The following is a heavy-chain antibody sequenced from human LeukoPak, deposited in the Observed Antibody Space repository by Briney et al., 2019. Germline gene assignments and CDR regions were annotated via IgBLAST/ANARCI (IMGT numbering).Heavy chain of an antibody. J-gene: IGHJ3*02. Sequence: ASVTVSFKASGYTFTSYAMNWVRQAPGQGLEWMGWISAYNGNTNYAQKLQGRVTMTTDTSTSTAYMELRSLRSDDTAVYYCARSRVYYYDSSGYQSHHAFDIWGQGTMVTVSS. CDR3: ARSRVYYYDSSGYQSHHAFDI. V-gene: IGHV1-18*01. D-gene: IGHD3-22*01. CDR2: ISAYNGNT. CDR1: GYTFTSYA.